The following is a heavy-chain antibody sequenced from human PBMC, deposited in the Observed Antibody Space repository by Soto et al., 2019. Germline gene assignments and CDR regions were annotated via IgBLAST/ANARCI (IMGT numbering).Heavy chain of an antibody. CDR1: GFTFSSYA. V-gene: IGHV3-23*01. Sequence: GGSLRLSCAASGFTFSSYAMSWVRQAPGKGLEWVSAISGSGGSTYYADSVKGRFTISRDNSKNTLYLQMNSLRAEDTAVYYCAKDHIVAYCGGDCYSGFDYWGQGTLVTVS. CDR3: AKDHIVAYCGGDCYSGFDY. J-gene: IGHJ4*02. D-gene: IGHD2-21*02. CDR2: ISGSGGST.